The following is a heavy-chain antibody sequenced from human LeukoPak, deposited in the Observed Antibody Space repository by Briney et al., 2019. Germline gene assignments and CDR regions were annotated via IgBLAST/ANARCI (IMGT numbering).Heavy chain of an antibody. Sequence: GASVKVSCKASGGTFSSYAISWVRQAPGQGLEWMGGIIPIFGTANYAQKFQGRVTITADESTSTAYMELSSLRSEDTAVYYCARGRTFGGVIVSDFDYWGQGTLVTVSS. CDR3: ARGRTFGGVIVSDFDY. CDR1: GGTFSSYA. V-gene: IGHV1-69*13. CDR2: IIPIFGTA. J-gene: IGHJ4*02. D-gene: IGHD3-16*02.